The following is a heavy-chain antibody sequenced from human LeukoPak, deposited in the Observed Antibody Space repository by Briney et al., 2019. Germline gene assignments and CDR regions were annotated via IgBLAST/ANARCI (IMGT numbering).Heavy chain of an antibody. CDR2: IYYSGST. J-gene: IGHJ3*02. CDR1: GGSISSSSYY. V-gene: IGHV4-39*01. Sequence: SETLSLTCTVSGGSISSSSYYWGWIRQPPGKGLEWIGSIYYSGSTYYNPSLKSRVTISVDTSKNQFPLKLSSVTAADTAVYYCARHSGDFWSGYYDAFDIWGQGTMVTVSS. D-gene: IGHD3-3*01. CDR3: ARHSGDFWSGYYDAFDI.